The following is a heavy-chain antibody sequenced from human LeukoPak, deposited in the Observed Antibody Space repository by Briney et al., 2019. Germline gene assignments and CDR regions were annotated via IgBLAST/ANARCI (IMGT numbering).Heavy chain of an antibody. D-gene: IGHD3-22*01. CDR2: ISSSSSYI. Sequence: PGGSLRLSCAASGFTFSSCSMNWVRRAPGKGLEWVSSISSSSSYIYYADSVKGRFTISRDNAKNSLYLQMNSLRAEDTAVYYCARDRYYYDSSAAFDIWGQGTMVTVSS. CDR1: GFTFSSCS. J-gene: IGHJ3*02. CDR3: ARDRYYYDSSAAFDI. V-gene: IGHV3-21*01.